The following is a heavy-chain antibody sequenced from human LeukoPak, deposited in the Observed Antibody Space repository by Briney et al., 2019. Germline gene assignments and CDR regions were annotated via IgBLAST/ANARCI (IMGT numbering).Heavy chain of an antibody. Sequence: GGSLRLSCAASGFTFRVYDMTWARQAPGKGLEWVSSISSSSSYIYYADSVKGRFTISRDNAKNSLYLQMNSLRAEDTAVYYCARDLVTTLGYIHYGMDVWGQGTTVTVSS. CDR2: ISSSSSYI. CDR1: GFTFRVYD. CDR3: ARDLVTTLGYIHYGMDV. D-gene: IGHD2-15*01. V-gene: IGHV3-21*01. J-gene: IGHJ6*02.